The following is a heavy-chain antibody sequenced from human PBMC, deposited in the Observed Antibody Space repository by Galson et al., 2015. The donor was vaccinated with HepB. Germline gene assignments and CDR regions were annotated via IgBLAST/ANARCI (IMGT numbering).Heavy chain of an antibody. CDR2: IYYSGST. CDR1: GGSISSGDYY. D-gene: IGHD6-6*01. Sequence: TLSLTCTVSGGSISSGDYYWSWIRQPPGKGLEWIGYIYYSGSTYYNPSLKSRVTISVDTSKNQFSLKLSSVTAADTAVYYCARAARRYLADAFDIWGQGTMVTVSS. V-gene: IGHV4-30-4*01. J-gene: IGHJ3*02. CDR3: ARAARRYLADAFDI.